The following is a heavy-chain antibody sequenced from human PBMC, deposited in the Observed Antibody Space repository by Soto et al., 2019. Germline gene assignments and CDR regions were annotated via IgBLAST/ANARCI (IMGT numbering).Heavy chain of an antibody. CDR1: GFTFDDYA. CDR2: ISWNSGTI. V-gene: IGHV3-9*01. D-gene: IGHD6-13*01. J-gene: IGHJ6*02. Sequence: PGGSLRLSCAASGFTFDDYAMHWVRQAPGKGLEWVSGISWNSGTIVYADSVKGRFTISRDNAKNSLYLQMNSLRGEDTALYYCAKDMRGGSSSSRYYYGLDVWGQGTTVTVSS. CDR3: AKDMRGGSSSSRYYYGLDV.